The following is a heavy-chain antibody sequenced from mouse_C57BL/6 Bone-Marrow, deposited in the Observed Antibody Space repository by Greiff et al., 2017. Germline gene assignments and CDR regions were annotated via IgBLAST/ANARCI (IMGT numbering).Heavy chain of an antibody. CDR1: GFNIKDDY. CDR3: TTEGSGRCRGY. CDR2: IDPENGDT. V-gene: IGHV14-4*01. D-gene: IGHD4-1*01. J-gene: IGHJ2*01. Sequence: VQLQQSGAELVRPGASVKLSCTASGFNIKDDYMHWVKQRPEQGLEWIGWIDPENGDTEYASKFQGKATITADTSSNTAYLQLSSLTSEDTAVYYCTTEGSGRCRGYWGQGTTLTVSS.